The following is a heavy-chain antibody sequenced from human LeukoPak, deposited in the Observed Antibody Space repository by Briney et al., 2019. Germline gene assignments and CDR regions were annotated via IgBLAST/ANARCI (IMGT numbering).Heavy chain of an antibody. V-gene: IGHV1-2*02. CDR3: ARXGQXQLVEALEFDY. Sequence: GASVKVSCKASGYTFTGYYMHWVRQAPGQGLEWMGWINPNSGGTNYAQKFQGRVTMTRDTSISTAYMELSRLRSDDTAVYYCARXGQXQLVEALEFDYWGQGTLVTVSS. J-gene: IGHJ4*02. CDR2: INPNSGGT. D-gene: IGHD6-13*01. CDR1: GYTFTGYY.